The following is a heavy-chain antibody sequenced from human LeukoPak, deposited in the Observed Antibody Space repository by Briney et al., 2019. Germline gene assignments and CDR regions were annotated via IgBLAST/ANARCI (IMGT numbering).Heavy chain of an antibody. CDR1: GGPFSGYY. V-gene: IGHV4-59*01. CDR2: IYNSGST. Sequence: SETLSLTCAVYGGPFSGYYWSWIRQPPGKGLEWIGFIYNSGSTRYNPSLKSRVTISVDTSKNQFSLKLSSVTAADTAVYYCAKDSSTGSYSAWFDPWGQGTLVTVSS. D-gene: IGHD3-22*01. CDR3: AKDSSTGSYSAWFDP. J-gene: IGHJ5*02.